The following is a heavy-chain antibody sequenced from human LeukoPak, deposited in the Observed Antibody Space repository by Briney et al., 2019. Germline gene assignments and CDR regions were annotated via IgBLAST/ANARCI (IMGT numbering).Heavy chain of an antibody. CDR3: ARDSVEMATG. V-gene: IGHV3-74*03. D-gene: IGHD5-24*01. Sequence: PGGSLRLSCATTGFTFTSYWMNWVRHVPGKGLVWVSRSNTDGSITTYVGSVKGRFTISRDNAKNTLYLQMNSLRAEDTAVYYCARDSVEMATGWGQGTLVTVSS. CDR1: GFTFTSYW. J-gene: IGHJ4*02. CDR2: SNTDGSIT.